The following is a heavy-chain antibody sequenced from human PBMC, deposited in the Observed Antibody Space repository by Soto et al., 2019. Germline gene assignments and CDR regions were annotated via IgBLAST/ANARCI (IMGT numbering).Heavy chain of an antibody. CDR2: IYYSGST. D-gene: IGHD1-26*01. CDR1: GGSISSYY. V-gene: IGHV4-59*01. J-gene: IGHJ4*02. Sequence: QVQLQESGPGLVKPSETLSLTCTVSGGSISSYYWSWIRQPPGKGLEWIGYIYYSGSTNYNPSLKSRVTISVDTSKNQXSLKLXSVTXADTAVYYXXXRXXGNFDXWGQGTLVTVSS. CDR3: XXRXXGNFDX.